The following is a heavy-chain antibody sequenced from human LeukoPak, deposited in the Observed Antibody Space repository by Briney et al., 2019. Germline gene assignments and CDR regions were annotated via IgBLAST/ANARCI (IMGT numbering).Heavy chain of an antibody. CDR1: GFTFSSYA. CDR2: ISGSGGST. Sequence: GGSLRLSCAASGFTFSSYAMSWVRQAPGKGLEWVSAISGSGGSTYYADSVKGRFTISRDNSKNTLYLQMNSLRAEDTAVYYCARDRAGMREPSPYDYWGQGTLVTVSS. J-gene: IGHJ4*02. CDR3: ARDRAGMREPSPYDY. V-gene: IGHV3-23*01. D-gene: IGHD1-26*01.